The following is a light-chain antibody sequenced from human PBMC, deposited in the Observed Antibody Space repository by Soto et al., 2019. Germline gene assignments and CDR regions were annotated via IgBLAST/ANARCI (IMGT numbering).Light chain of an antibody. CDR3: SSYTTMSTKV. CDR1: SSDVGDSDY. Sequence: QSVLTQPASVSGSPGQSITISCTGASSDVGDSDYVSWYQQHPGKAPKLLIYEVSHRPSGVSDRFSASKSGNTASLTISGLQAEDEADYYCSSYTTMSTKVFGTGTKVTVL. V-gene: IGLV2-14*01. CDR2: EVS. J-gene: IGLJ1*01.